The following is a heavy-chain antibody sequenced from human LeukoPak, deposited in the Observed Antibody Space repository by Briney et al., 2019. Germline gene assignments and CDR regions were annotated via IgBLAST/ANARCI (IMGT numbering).Heavy chain of an antibody. J-gene: IGHJ4*02. CDR3: ANTGSRAASGWYGSDY. Sequence: QPGGSLRLSCAASGFTFSSYAMHWVRQAPGKGLEWVAVISYDGSNKYYADSVKGRFTISRDNSKNTLYLQMNSLRAEDTAVYYCANTGSRAASGWYGSDYWGQGTLVTVSS. D-gene: IGHD6-19*01. CDR2: ISYDGSNK. V-gene: IGHV3-30-3*01. CDR1: GFTFSSYA.